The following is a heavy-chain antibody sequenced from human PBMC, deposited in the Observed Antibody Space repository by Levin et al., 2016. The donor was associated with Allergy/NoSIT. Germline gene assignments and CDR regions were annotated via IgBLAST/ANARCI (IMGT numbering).Heavy chain of an antibody. J-gene: IGHJ4*02. Sequence: WIRQPPGKGLEWVAIISYHGSDKYYADSVKGRFTISRDNSKNTLYLHMNSLRTEDTAIYYCAKDLLGSKDYWGQGTLVTVSS. CDR3: AKDLLGSKDY. D-gene: IGHD3-10*01. V-gene: IGHV3-30*18. CDR2: ISYHGSDK.